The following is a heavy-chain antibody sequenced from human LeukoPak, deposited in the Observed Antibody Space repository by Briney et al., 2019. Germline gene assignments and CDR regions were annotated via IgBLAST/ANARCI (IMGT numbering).Heavy chain of an antibody. D-gene: IGHD1-26*01. CDR1: GFTFSGYS. Sequence: PGGSLRLSCAASGFTFSGYSMNWVRQAPGKGLEWVSSITSSSSYIYYADSVKGRFAISRNNAKNSLYLQMDSLRVDDTAVYYCARVDVGGATGIWGQGTMVTVSS. CDR3: ARVDVGGATGI. V-gene: IGHV3-21*01. J-gene: IGHJ3*02. CDR2: ITSSSSYI.